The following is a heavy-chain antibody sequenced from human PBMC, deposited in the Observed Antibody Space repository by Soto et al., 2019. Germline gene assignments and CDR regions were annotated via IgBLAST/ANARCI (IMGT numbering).Heavy chain of an antibody. J-gene: IGHJ6*02. CDR2: IIPIFGTA. V-gene: IGHV1-69*13. D-gene: IGHD6-13*01. CDR3: ARKEQQQLGAYYYYGMDV. CDR1: GGTFSSYA. Sequence: ASVKVSCKASGGTFSSYAISWVRRAPGQGLEWMGGIIPIFGTANYAQKFQGRVTITADESTSTAYMELSSLRSEDTAVYYCARKEQQQLGAYYYYGMDVWGQGTTVTVSS.